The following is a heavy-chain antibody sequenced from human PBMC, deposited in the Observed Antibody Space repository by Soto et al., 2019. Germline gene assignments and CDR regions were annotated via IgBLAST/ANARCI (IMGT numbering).Heavy chain of an antibody. CDR2: IWYDGSNK. CDR3: AREGGVVPAAIGY. V-gene: IGHV3-33*01. Sequence: RRLSCAASGFTFSSYGMHWVRQAPGKGLEWVAVIWYDGSNKYYADSVKGRFTISRDNSKNTLYLQMNSLRAEDTAVYYCAREGGVVPAAIGYWGQGTLVTVSS. CDR1: GFTFSSYG. J-gene: IGHJ4*02. D-gene: IGHD2-2*02.